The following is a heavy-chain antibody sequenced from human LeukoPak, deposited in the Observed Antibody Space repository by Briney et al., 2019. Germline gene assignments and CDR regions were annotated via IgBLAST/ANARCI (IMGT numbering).Heavy chain of an antibody. CDR1: GYTFTGYY. J-gene: IGHJ4*02. Sequence: ASVKVSCKASGYTFTGYYMHWVRQAPGQGPEWMGVISPSGGSTIYAQKFQGRVTITADESTSTAYMELSSLRSEDTAVYYCARDSETYYYDSSGYSHWGQGTLVTVSS. V-gene: IGHV1-46*01. D-gene: IGHD3-22*01. CDR2: ISPSGGST. CDR3: ARDSETYYYDSSGYSH.